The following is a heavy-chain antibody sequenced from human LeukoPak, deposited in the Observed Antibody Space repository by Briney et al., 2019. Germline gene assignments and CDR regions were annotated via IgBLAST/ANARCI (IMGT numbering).Heavy chain of an antibody. CDR1: GGSISSYY. CDR2: IYYSGGT. D-gene: IGHD3-10*01. J-gene: IGHJ4*02. CDR3: ARLGFSNH. Sequence: SETLSLTCTVSGGSISSYYWSWIRQPPGKGLEWIGYIYYSGGTNYNPSLKSRVTISVDTSKNQFSLKLSSVTAADTAVYYCARLGFSNHWGQGTLVTVSS. V-gene: IGHV4-59*08.